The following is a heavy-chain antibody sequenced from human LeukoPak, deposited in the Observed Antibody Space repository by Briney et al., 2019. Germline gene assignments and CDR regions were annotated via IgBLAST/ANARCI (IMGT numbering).Heavy chain of an antibody. CDR1: GYSFTTYW. CDR2: IYPGNSNT. J-gene: IGHJ4*02. D-gene: IGHD6-19*01. V-gene: IGHV5-51*01. CDR3: ARGPDVAVAGASDY. Sequence: GESLRISCKGSGYSFTTYWIGWVRQMPGKGLEWMGIIYPGNSNTRYSPSFQGQVTISTDKSISTAYLQWSSLKASDTAMYYCARGPDVAVAGASDYWGQGTLVTVSS.